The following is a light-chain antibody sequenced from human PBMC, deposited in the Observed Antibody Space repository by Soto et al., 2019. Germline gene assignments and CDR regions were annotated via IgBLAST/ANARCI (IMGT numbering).Light chain of an antibody. CDR2: DVS. CDR3: SSYTRSSTLYVV. Sequence: QSALTQPASVSGSPGQSITISCTGTSSDVGGYNYVSWYQQHPGKAPKLMIYDVSNRPSGVSNRFSGSKSGNTASLTISGLQAEDEADYYCSSYTRSSTLYVVFAGGTKLT. V-gene: IGLV2-14*01. J-gene: IGLJ2*01. CDR1: SSDVGGYNY.